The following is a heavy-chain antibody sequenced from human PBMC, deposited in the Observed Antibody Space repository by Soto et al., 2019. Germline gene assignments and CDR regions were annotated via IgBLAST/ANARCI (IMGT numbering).Heavy chain of an antibody. J-gene: IGHJ6*02. CDR1: GGSFRCYY. V-gene: IGHV4-34*01. CDR3: ARGKPYCSSTSCYDHYYYGMDV. Sequence: PSETLSLTCGVDGGSFRCYYWSWISQPPGKGLEWIGEINHSGSTNYNPSLKSRVNISVDTSKNQFSLKLSSVTAAETAVYYCARGKPYCSSTSCYDHYYYGMDVWGQGTTVTVSS. CDR2: INHSGST. D-gene: IGHD2-2*01.